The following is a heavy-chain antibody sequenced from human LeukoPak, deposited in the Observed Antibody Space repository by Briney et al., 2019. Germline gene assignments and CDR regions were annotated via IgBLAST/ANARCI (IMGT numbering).Heavy chain of an antibody. CDR2: VYQSGTT. J-gene: IGHJ4*02. V-gene: IGHV4-38-2*02. CDR1: GFSISSGHY. D-gene: IGHD5-18*01. Sequence: SETLSLTCTVSGFSISSGHYWGWVRQPPGAGLEWIGSVYQSGTTYYNPSLKSRVTTSVDMSKDQFSLRLRPVTAADTAVYYCARIFIRNGYSSYFDCWGQGTLVTVSS. CDR3: ARIFIRNGYSSYFDC.